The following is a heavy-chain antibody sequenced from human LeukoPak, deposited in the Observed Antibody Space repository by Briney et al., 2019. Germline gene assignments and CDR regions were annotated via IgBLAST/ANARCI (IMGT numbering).Heavy chain of an antibody. CDR2: VYQSGTT. J-gene: IGHJ4*02. V-gene: IGHV4-38-2*02. CDR1: GFSISSGHY. D-gene: IGHD5-18*01. Sequence: SETLSLTCTVSGFSISSGHYWGWVRQPPGAGLEWIGSVYQSGTTYYNPSLKSRVTTSVDMSKDQFSLRLRPVTAADTAVYYCARIFIRNGYSSYFDCWGQGTLVTVSS. CDR3: ARIFIRNGYSSYFDC.